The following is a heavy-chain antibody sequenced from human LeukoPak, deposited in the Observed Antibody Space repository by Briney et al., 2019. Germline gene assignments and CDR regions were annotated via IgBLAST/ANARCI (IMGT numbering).Heavy chain of an antibody. J-gene: IGHJ3*02. D-gene: IGHD2-21*02. CDR3: TTVWNCGGDCSDAFDI. CDR2: IKSKTDGGTT. CDR1: GFSFRNAW. V-gene: IGHV3-15*01. Sequence: GGSLRLSCAASGFSFRNAWMSWVRQAPGKGLEWVGRIKSKTDGGTTDYAAPVKGRFTISRDDSKNTLYLQLNSLKTEDTAVYYCTTVWNCGGDCSDAFDIWGQGTMVTVSS.